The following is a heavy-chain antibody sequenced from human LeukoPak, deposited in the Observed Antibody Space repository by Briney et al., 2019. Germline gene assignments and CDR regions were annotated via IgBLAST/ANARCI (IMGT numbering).Heavy chain of an antibody. CDR2: ISSSGSTI. Sequence: PGGSLRLSCAASGFTFSSYEMNWVRQAPGKGLEWVSYISSSGSTIYYADSVKGRFTISRDNAKNSPYLQMNSLRAEDTAVYYCVRELWPLFDYWGQGTLVTVSS. CDR1: GFTFSSYE. V-gene: IGHV3-48*03. J-gene: IGHJ4*02. D-gene: IGHD5-18*01. CDR3: VRELWPLFDY.